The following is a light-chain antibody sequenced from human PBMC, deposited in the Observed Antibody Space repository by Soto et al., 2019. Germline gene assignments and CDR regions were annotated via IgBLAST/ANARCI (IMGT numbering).Light chain of an antibody. CDR1: SSDVGAYNY. CDR2: DVS. J-gene: IGLJ2*01. Sequence: QSALTQPASVSGSPGQSITISCTGTSSDVGAYNYVSWCQQYPGKAPKVIIYDVSNRPSGVSNRFSGSKSGNTASLTISGLQAEDEADYYCCSYTTSSTVVFGGGTKVTVL. V-gene: IGLV2-14*01. CDR3: CSYTTSSTVV.